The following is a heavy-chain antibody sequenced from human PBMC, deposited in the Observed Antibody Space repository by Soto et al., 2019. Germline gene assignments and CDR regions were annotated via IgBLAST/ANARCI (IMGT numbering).Heavy chain of an antibody. CDR3: ARDRRLYSNYGPYNWFDP. CDR1: GGSISSGGYY. J-gene: IGHJ5*02. CDR2: IYYSGST. Sequence: SETLSLTCTVSGGSISSGGYYWSWIRQHPGKGLEWIGYIYYSGSTYYNPSLKSRVTISVDTSKNQFSLKLSSVTAADTAVYYCARDRRLYSNYGPYNWFDPWGQGTLVTVSS. V-gene: IGHV4-31*03. D-gene: IGHD4-4*01.